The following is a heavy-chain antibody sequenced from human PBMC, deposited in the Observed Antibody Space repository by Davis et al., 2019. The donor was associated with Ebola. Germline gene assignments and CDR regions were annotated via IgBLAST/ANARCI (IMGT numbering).Heavy chain of an antibody. CDR2: TSYDGSNK. CDR1: GFTFSSYA. D-gene: IGHD2-15*01. Sequence: PGGSLRLSCAASGFTFSSYAMHWVRQAPGKGLEWVAVTSYDGSNKYYADSVKGRFTISRDNSKNTLYLQMNSLRAEDTAVYYCAKDRGLLPFDYWGQGTLVTVSS. V-gene: IGHV3-30-3*01. J-gene: IGHJ4*02. CDR3: AKDRGLLPFDY.